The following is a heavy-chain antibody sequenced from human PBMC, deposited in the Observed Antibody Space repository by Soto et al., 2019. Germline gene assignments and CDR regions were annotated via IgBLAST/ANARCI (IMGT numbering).Heavy chain of an antibody. D-gene: IGHD3-22*01. J-gene: IGHJ3*02. CDR3: ARYRDITPLSYYDSSDDAFDI. CDR1: GGSISSGGYY. CDR2: IYYSGST. Sequence: PSETLSLTCTVSGGSISSGGYYWSWIRQHPGKGLEWIGYIYYSGSTYYNPSLKSRVTISVDTSKNQFSLKLSSVTAADTAVYYCARYRDITPLSYYDSSDDAFDIWGQGTMVTVSS. V-gene: IGHV4-31*03.